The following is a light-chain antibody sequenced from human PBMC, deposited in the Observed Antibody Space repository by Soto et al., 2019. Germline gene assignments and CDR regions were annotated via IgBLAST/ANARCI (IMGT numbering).Light chain of an antibody. Sequence: QAVVTQPPSASGTPGQGVTISCSGSRSNIGSNTVTWYQQLPGTAPKLLIHSNDQRPSGVPDRFSGSKSGTSASLAISGLQSEDEADYYCATWDDSLHGVVFGGGTKLTVL. CDR1: RSNIGSNT. CDR3: ATWDDSLHGVV. CDR2: SND. J-gene: IGLJ2*01. V-gene: IGLV1-44*01.